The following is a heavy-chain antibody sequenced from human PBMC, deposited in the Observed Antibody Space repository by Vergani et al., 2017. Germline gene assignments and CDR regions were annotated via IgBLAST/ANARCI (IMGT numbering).Heavy chain of an antibody. V-gene: IGHV4-61*02. J-gene: IGHJ4*02. D-gene: IGHD3-16*02. CDR2: IYTSGST. CDR3: ARDKGHMWGSYRYTSFDY. Sequence: QVQLQQWGAGLLKPSETLSLTCTVSGGSISSGSYYWSWIRQPAGKGLEWIGRIYTSGSTNYNPSLKSRVTISVDTSKNQFSLKLSSVTAADTAVDYCARDKGHMWGSYRYTSFDYWGQGTLVTVSS. CDR1: GGSISSGSYY.